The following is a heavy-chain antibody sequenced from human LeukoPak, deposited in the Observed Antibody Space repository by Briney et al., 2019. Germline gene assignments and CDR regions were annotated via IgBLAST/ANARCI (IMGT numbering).Heavy chain of an antibody. V-gene: IGHV3-48*04. CDR1: GFTFSTYS. Sequence: GGSLRLSCAASGFTFSTYSMNWVRQAPGKGLEWVSYISSGGSTIYYADSVRGRFTISRDNAKNSLYLQMNSLRAEDTAVYYCARGTGRTAMVTYCFDYWGQGTLVTVSS. J-gene: IGHJ4*02. CDR3: ARGTGRTAMVTYCFDY. D-gene: IGHD5-18*01. CDR2: ISSGGSTI.